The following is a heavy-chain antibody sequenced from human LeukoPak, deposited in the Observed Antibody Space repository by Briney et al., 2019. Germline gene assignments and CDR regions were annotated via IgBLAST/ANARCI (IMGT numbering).Heavy chain of an antibody. CDR1: GGSISSYY. CDR2: IYYRGST. V-gene: IGHV4-59*01. Sequence: SETLSLTCAVYGGSISSYYWSWIRQPPGKGLEWIGYIYYRGSTNYNPSLKSRVTISVDTSKNQFSLKLSSVTAADTAVYYCARLYGDYGVTRYGMDVWGQGTTVTVSS. J-gene: IGHJ6*02. CDR3: ARLYGDYGVTRYGMDV. D-gene: IGHD4-17*01.